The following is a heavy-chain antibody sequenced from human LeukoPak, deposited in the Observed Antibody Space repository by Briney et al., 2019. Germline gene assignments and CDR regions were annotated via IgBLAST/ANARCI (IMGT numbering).Heavy chain of an antibody. V-gene: IGHV3-21*01. CDR1: GFTFSGYS. Sequence: PGGSLRLSCAASGFTFSGYSMNWVRQAPGKGLEWVSSISSSSSYIHYADSVKGRFTISRDNAKNSLFLQMNSLRAEDTAVYYCAGINDDGDPTGAFDIWGQGTMVTVSS. J-gene: IGHJ3*02. D-gene: IGHD4-17*01. CDR3: AGINDDGDPTGAFDI. CDR2: ISSSSSYI.